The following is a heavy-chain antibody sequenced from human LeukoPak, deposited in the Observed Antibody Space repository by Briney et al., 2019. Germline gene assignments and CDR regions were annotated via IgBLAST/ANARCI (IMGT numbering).Heavy chain of an antibody. CDR3: ARSITMIVVVNLAAFDI. CDR2: IIPIFGTA. CDR1: GGTFSSYA. V-gene: IGHV1-69*13. J-gene: IGHJ3*02. D-gene: IGHD3-22*01. Sequence: ASVKVSCKASGGTFSSYAISWVRQAPGQGLEWMGGIIPIFGTANYAQKFQGRVTITADESTSTAYMELSSLRSEDTAVYYCARSITMIVVVNLAAFDIWGQGTMVTVSS.